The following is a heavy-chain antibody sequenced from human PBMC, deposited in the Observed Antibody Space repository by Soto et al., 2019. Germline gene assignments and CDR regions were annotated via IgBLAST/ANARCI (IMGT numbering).Heavy chain of an antibody. CDR1: GGTFSSYA. CDR2: IIPIFGTA. V-gene: IGHV1-69*01. Sequence: QVQLVQSGAEVKKPGSSVKVSCKASGGTFSSYAISWVRQAPGQGLEWMGGIIPIFGTANYAQKFQGRVTITADESTSTAYMELSSLRSEDTAVYYCARALGYYGSGSYYKYYYYYGMDVWGQGTTVTVSS. D-gene: IGHD3-10*01. J-gene: IGHJ6*02. CDR3: ARALGYYGSGSYYKYYYYYGMDV.